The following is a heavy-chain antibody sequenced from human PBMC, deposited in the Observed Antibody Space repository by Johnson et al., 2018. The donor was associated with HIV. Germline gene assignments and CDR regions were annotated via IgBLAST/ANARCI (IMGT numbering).Heavy chain of an antibody. Sequence: MLLVESGGGLVQPGGSLRLSCAASGFAFRTYWMVWVRQVPGKRPVWVARIYNDGSRTTYADSVRGRFTISRDNAKYTVDLQMNSLRAEETALYYCARVWYGYGSGSLIDACDIWGQGTVVTVSS. J-gene: IGHJ3*02. V-gene: IGHV3-74*03. CDR1: GFAFRTYW. D-gene: IGHD3-10*01. CDR2: IYNDGSRT. CDR3: ARVWYGYGSGSLIDACDI.